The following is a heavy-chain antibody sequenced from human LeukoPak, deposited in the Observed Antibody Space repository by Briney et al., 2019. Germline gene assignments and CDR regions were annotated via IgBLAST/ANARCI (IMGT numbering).Heavy chain of an antibody. J-gene: IGHJ3*02. Sequence: PSETLSLTCTVSGGSISSYYWSWIRQPPGKGLEWIGYIYYSGSTNYNPSLKSRVTISVDTSKNQFSLKLSSVTAADTAVYYCAREGGIYGGNSRFSAFDIWGQGTMVTVSS. V-gene: IGHV4-59*12. CDR3: AREGGIYGGNSRFSAFDI. D-gene: IGHD4-23*01. CDR2: IYYSGST. CDR1: GGSISSYY.